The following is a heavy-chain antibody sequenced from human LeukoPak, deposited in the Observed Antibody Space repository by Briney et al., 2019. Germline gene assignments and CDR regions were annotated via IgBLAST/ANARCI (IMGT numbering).Heavy chain of an antibody. CDR2: ITSSGSKI. CDR1: GFLFNSHH. J-gene: IGHJ4*02. D-gene: IGHD6-19*01. V-gene: IGHV3-48*03. Sequence: GGSLRLSCAASGFLFNSHHMNWVRQAPGKGLEWISYITSSGSKIYYADSVEGRFTISRDNAKKSVYLQMSSLRAEDTAVYFCARSNGWYLDYWGQGTLVTVSS. CDR3: ARSNGWYLDY.